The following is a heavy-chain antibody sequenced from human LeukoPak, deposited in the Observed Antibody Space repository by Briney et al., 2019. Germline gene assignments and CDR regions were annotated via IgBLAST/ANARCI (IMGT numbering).Heavy chain of an antibody. D-gene: IGHD2-2*02. CDR3: AKGGCSSTSCYTPFDY. Sequence: GGSLRLSCAASGFTFSSYAMSWVRQAPGKGLEWVSAIRGSGGSTYYADSVKGRFTISRDNSKNTLYLQMNSLRAEDTAVYYCAKGGCSSTSCYTPFDYWGQGTLVTVSS. CDR1: GFTFSSYA. V-gene: IGHV3-23*01. CDR2: IRGSGGST. J-gene: IGHJ4*02.